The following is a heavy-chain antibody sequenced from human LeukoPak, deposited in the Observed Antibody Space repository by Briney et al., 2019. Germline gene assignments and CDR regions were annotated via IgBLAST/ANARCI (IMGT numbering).Heavy chain of an antibody. CDR1: GGTFSSYA. V-gene: IGHV1-69*13. CDR2: IIPIFGTA. D-gene: IGHD5-24*01. CDR3: ARVVLGRRWLQTSYYYGMDV. Sequence: SVNVSCKASGGTFSSYAISWVRQAPGQGLEWMGGIIPIFGTANYAQKFQGRVTITADESTSTAYMELSSLRSEDTAVYYCARVVLGRRWLQTSYYYGMDVWGQGTTVTVSS. J-gene: IGHJ6*02.